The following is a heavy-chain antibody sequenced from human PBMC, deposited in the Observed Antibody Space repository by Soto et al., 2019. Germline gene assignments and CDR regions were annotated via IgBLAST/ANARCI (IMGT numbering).Heavy chain of an antibody. D-gene: IGHD3-10*01. V-gene: IGHV1-2*02. J-gene: IGHJ4*02. CDR3: ATDDYGIFPY. CDR2: IDPRSGGT. Sequence: HVQLVKSGTEVKKPGASVRVSCMVSGYPFTTYYIHWVRQAPGQGLEWMGWIDPRSGGTVYEQKFQGRVTMTRDTSISTVYMDLSGLTSDDTAPYYCATDDYGIFPYWGQGSLLTVSS. CDR1: GYPFTTYY.